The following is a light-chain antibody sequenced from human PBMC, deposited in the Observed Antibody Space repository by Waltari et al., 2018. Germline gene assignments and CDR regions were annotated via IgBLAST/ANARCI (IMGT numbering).Light chain of an antibody. Sequence: DILMTQSPDSLAVSLGERATINCKSSPRVLYSSNNKNYLAWYQQKPGQPPKLLIYWASTRESGVPDRFIGSWSGTDFALTISSLQAEDVSVYYCQQYDSTPLTFGGGTKLEIK. CDR1: PRVLYSSNNKNY. CDR2: WAS. CDR3: QQYDSTPLT. V-gene: IGKV4-1*01. J-gene: IGKJ4*01.